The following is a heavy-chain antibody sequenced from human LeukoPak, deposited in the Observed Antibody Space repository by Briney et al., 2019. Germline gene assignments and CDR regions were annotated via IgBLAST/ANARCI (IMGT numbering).Heavy chain of an antibody. J-gene: IGHJ4*02. CDR2: IYYSGST. CDR1: GGSISGSSYY. Sequence: PSETLSLTCTVSGGSISGSSYYWGWIRQPPGKGLEWIGSIYYSGSTYYNPSLKSRVTISVDTSKNQFSLKLSSVTAADTAVYYCAITSWYKPDYWGQGTLVTVSS. V-gene: IGHV4-39*07. D-gene: IGHD6-13*01. CDR3: AITSWYKPDY.